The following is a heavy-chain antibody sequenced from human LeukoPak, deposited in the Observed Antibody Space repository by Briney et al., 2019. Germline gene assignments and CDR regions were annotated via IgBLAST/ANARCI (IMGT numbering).Heavy chain of an antibody. CDR1: GYTFTSYG. D-gene: IGHD4-17*01. CDR3: ASNDYGDYIFDY. V-gene: IGHV1-18*01. J-gene: IGHJ4*02. CDR2: ISAYNGNT. Sequence: GASVKVSCRASGYTFTSYGISWVRQAPGQGLEWMGWISAYNGNTNYAQKLQGRVTMTTDTSTSTAYMELRSLRSDDTAVYYCASNDYGDYIFDYWGQGTLVTVSS.